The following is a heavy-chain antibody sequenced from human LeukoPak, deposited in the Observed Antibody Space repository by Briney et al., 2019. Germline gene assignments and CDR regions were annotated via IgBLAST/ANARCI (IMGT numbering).Heavy chain of an antibody. Sequence: GGSLRLSCAASGFTFSSYEMNWVRQAPGKGLEWVSYISSSGSTIYYADSVKGRFTISRDNAKNSLYLQMNSLRAEDTAVYYCAREIRYCSGSKCYLFDHWGQGTLVTVSS. CDR3: AREIRYCSGSKCYLFDH. V-gene: IGHV3-48*03. J-gene: IGHJ4*02. CDR2: ISSSGSTI. CDR1: GFTFSSYE. D-gene: IGHD2-15*01.